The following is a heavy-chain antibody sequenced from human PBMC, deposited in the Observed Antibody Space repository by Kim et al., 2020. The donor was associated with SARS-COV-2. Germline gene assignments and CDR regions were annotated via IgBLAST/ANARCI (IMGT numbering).Heavy chain of an antibody. Sequence: GGTTDYAAPVKGRFNIARDDSKNTLYLQMNSLKTEDTAVYYCTTVSSGCWWGQGTLVTVSS. CDR2: GGTT. D-gene: IGHD6-19*01. J-gene: IGHJ4*02. V-gene: IGHV3-15*01. CDR3: TTVSSGCW.